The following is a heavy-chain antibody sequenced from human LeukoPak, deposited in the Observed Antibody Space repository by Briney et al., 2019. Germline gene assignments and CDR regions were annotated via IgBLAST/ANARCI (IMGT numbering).Heavy chain of an antibody. D-gene: IGHD1-1*01. V-gene: IGHV3-21*01. J-gene: IGHJ3*02. Sequence: GGSLRLSCAASGFTFSTYSMNWVRQAPGKGLEWVSSISSSSTYIHYADSVKGRFTISRDDAKNSLYLQMNSLRAEDTAVYYCARDHEQVVQLDAFDIWAKGQWSPSLQ. CDR1: GFTFSTYS. CDR2: ISSSSTYI. CDR3: ARDHEQVVQLDAFDI.